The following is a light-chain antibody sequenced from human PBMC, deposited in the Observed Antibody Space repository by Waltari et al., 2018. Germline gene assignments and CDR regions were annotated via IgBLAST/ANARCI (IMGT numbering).Light chain of an antibody. CDR2: DES. CDR3: QQRSNLWT. CDR1: QSISSH. Sequence: ETVLTQSPATLSLSPGQRATLSGRASQSISSHLAWYQQKPGQPPRLLIYDESKRATGIPARFSCSGSGTDFTLTISSLEPEDFAVYYCQQRSNLWTFGQGTKVEIK. J-gene: IGKJ1*01. V-gene: IGKV3-11*01.